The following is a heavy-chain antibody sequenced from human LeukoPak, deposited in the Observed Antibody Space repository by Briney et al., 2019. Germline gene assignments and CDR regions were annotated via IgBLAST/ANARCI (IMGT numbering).Heavy chain of an antibody. Sequence: PGGSLRLSCAASGFTFSSYSMNWVRQAPGKGLEWVSSISSSSSYIYYADSVKGRFTISRDNAKNSLYLQMNSLRAEDTAVYYCARDYYGSGSYYWFDPWGQGTLVTVSS. J-gene: IGHJ5*02. CDR3: ARDYYGSGSYYWFDP. D-gene: IGHD3-10*01. CDR1: GFTFSSYS. V-gene: IGHV3-21*01. CDR2: ISSSSSYI.